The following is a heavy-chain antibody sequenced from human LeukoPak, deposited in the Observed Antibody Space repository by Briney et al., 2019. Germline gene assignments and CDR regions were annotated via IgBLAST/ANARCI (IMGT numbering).Heavy chain of an antibody. CDR3: ASYDILTGYYSY. Sequence: SETLSLTCTVSGRSINSYYWSWIRQPPGKGLEWIGYIYYIGSTNYNPSLKCRVTISVDTSKNQFSLKLSSVTAADTAVYYCASYDILTGYYSYWGQGTLITVSS. V-gene: IGHV4-59*01. CDR1: GRSINSYY. CDR2: IYYIGST. D-gene: IGHD3-9*01. J-gene: IGHJ4*02.